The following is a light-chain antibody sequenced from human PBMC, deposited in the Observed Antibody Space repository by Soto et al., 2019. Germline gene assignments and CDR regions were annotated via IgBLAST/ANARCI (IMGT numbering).Light chain of an antibody. CDR3: QQYGSSPEST. J-gene: IGKJ3*01. V-gene: IGKV3-20*01. CDR1: QSVSSSY. CDR2: GAS. Sequence: EIVLTQSPCSLSLSPGERATLSCRASQSVSSSYLAWYQQKPGQAPRLLIYGASSRATGIPDRFSGSGSGTDFTLTISRLEPEDFAVYYCQQYGSSPESTFGPGTKVDIK.